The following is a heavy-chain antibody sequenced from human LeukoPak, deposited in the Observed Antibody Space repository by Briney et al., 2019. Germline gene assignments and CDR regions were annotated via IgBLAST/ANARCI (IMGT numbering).Heavy chain of an antibody. D-gene: IGHD3-9*01. CDR1: GFTVSSNY. V-gene: IGHV3-53*05. CDR3: ATLSGLRYFDWLSYRPYYFDY. J-gene: IGHJ4*02. CDR2: IYSGGST. Sequence: PGGSLRLSCAASGFTVSSNYMSWVRQAPGKGLEWVSVIYSGGSTYYADSVKGRFTISRDNSKNTLYLQMNSLRAEDTAVYYCATLSGLRYFDWLSYRPYYFDYWGQGTLVTVSS.